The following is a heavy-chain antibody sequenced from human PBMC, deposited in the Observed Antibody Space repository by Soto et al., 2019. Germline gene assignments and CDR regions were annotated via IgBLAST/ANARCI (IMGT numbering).Heavy chain of an antibody. J-gene: IGHJ1*01. CDR2: ISAYNGNT. V-gene: IGHV1-18*01. CDR3: ARDPAYNGPFQH. CDR1: SYTFTSYG. D-gene: IGHD3-10*01. Sequence: QVQLVQYGAEVKKPGASVKVSCKASSYTFTSYGISWVRQAHGQGLEWMGWISAYNGNTNYAQKLQGRVTMTTDTSTSTAYMELRSLISDDTAVYYCARDPAYNGPFQHWGQGTLVTVSS.